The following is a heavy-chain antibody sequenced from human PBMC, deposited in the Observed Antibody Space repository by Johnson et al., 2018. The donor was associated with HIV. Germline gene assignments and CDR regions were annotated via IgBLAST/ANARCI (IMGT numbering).Heavy chain of an antibody. Sequence: QVQLVESGGGLAQPGRSLRLSCAASGFTFSSYAMHWVRQAPGKGLEWVAVISYDGSNKYYADSVKGRFTISRDNSKNTLYLQMNSLRAEDTAVYYCARDERWNYYDAFDIWGQGTMVTVSS. J-gene: IGHJ3*02. CDR1: GFTFSSYA. V-gene: IGHV3-30-3*01. CDR2: ISYDGSNK. CDR3: ARDERWNYYDAFDI. D-gene: IGHD1-7*01.